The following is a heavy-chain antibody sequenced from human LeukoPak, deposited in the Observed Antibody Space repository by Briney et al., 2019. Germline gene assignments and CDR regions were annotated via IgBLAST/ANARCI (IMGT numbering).Heavy chain of an antibody. CDR1: GFTFSSYA. Sequence: GGSLGLSCAASGFTFSSYAMHWVRQAPGKGLEWVAVISYDGSNKYYADSVKGRFTISRDNSKNTLYLQMNSLRAEDTAVYYCARARLGAFDIWGQGTMVTVSS. J-gene: IGHJ3*02. CDR3: ARARLGAFDI. V-gene: IGHV3-30*04. D-gene: IGHD5-12*01. CDR2: ISYDGSNK.